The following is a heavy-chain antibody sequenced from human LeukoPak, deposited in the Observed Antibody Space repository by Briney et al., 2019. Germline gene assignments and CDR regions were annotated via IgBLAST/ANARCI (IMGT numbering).Heavy chain of an antibody. CDR3: ARERWISMDV. Sequence: GGSRRLSCAASGFSVSTNYMSWVRQAPGRGLEWVSVIFTNGNTAYADSVKGRFTISRDNSKNMLYLQMNSLRAEDTAVYYCARERWISMDVWGKGTTVTVSA. J-gene: IGHJ6*04. V-gene: IGHV3-66*01. CDR1: GFSVSTNY. D-gene: IGHD4-23*01. CDR2: IFTNGNT.